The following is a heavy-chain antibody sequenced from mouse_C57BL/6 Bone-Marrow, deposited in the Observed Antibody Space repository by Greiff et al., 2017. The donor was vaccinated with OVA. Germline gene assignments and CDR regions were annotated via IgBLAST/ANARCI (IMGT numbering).Heavy chain of an antibody. Sequence: EVKVVESGGGLVQPGGSLKLSCAASGFTFSDYGMAWVRQAPRKGPEWVAFISNLAYSIYYADTVTGRFTISRENAKNTLYLEMSSLRSEDTAMYYCARLGFTTVVATRDYYAMDYWGQGTSVTVSS. D-gene: IGHD1-1*01. J-gene: IGHJ4*01. CDR2: ISNLAYSI. V-gene: IGHV5-15*01. CDR1: GFTFSDYG. CDR3: ARLGFTTVVATRDYYAMDY.